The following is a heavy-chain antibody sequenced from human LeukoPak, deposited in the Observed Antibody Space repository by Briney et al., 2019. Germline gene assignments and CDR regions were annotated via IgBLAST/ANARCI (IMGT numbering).Heavy chain of an antibody. CDR3: TRSPRDGYNDAFDI. Sequence: GESLKISCKGSGYSFTSYWFGWVRQMPGKGLEWMGIIYPGDSDTRYSPSFQGQVTLSADKSISTAYLQWSSLKASDTAMYYCTRSPRDGYNDAFDIWGQGTMVTVFS. J-gene: IGHJ3*02. CDR2: IYPGDSDT. D-gene: IGHD5-24*01. CDR1: GYSFTSYW. V-gene: IGHV5-51*01.